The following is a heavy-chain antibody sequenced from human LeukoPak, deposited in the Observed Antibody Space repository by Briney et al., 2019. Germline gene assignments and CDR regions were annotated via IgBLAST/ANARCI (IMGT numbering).Heavy chain of an antibody. J-gene: IGHJ3*02. V-gene: IGHV1-8*02. CDR2: MNPNSGNT. Sequence: ASVKVSCKASGYTFTSYDINWVRQATGQGLEWMGWMNPNSGNTGYAQKFQGRVTMTRDTSISTAYMEVSRLRSDDTAVYYCARIRHQYSSSADDAFDIWGQGTVVTVSS. CDR1: GYTFTSYD. D-gene: IGHD6-6*01. CDR3: ARIRHQYSSSADDAFDI.